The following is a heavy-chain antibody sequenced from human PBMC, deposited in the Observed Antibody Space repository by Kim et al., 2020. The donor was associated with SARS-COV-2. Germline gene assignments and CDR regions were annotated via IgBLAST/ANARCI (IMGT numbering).Heavy chain of an antibody. J-gene: IGHJ4*02. CDR3: ARDRYCSGGSCYSYDY. Sequence: GGSLRLSCAASGFTFSSYSMNWVRQAPGKGLEWVSYISSSSSTIYYADSVKGRFTISRDNAKNSLYLQMNSLRDEDTAVYYCARDRYCSGGSCYSYDYWGQGTLVTVSA. D-gene: IGHD2-15*01. CDR1: GFTFSSYS. V-gene: IGHV3-48*02. CDR2: ISSSSSTI.